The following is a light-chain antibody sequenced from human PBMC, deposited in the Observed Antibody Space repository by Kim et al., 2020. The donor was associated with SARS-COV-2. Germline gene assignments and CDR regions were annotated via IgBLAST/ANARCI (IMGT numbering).Light chain of an antibody. Sequence: DIPLTQSPSFLSASVGDRVTITCRASQGISSYLAWYQQKPGKAPKLLIYAASTLQSGVPSRFGGSGSGTEFTLTISSLQPEDFATYFCQQLNIYPPTFGGGTKLEIK. CDR2: AAS. J-gene: IGKJ4*01. CDR3: QQLNIYPPT. V-gene: IGKV1-9*01. CDR1: QGISSY.